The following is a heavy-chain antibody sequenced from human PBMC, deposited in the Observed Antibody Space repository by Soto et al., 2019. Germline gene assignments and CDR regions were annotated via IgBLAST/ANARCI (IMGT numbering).Heavy chain of an antibody. CDR3: ARRAGTYYYDSSGYGYYFDY. D-gene: IGHD3-22*01. CDR2: IYYSGST. Sequence: NPSETLSLTCTVSGGSISSSSYYWGWIRQPPGKGLEWIGSIYYSGSTYYNPSLKSRVTISVDTSKNQFSLKLSSVTAADTAVYYCARRAGTYYYDSSGYGYYFDYWGQGTLVTVSS. CDR1: GGSISSSSYY. J-gene: IGHJ4*02. V-gene: IGHV4-39*01.